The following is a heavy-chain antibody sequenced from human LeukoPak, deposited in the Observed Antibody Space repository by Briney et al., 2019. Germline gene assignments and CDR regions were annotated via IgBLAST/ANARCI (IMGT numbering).Heavy chain of an antibody. CDR2: INPSGGST. CDR1: GYSFTSYY. J-gene: IGHJ6*03. V-gene: IGHV1-46*01. D-gene: IGHD3-10*01. Sequence: ASVKVSCKSSGYSFTSYYMHWVRQAPAQGLEWMGVINPSGGSTSYAQKFQGRVTMTRDMYTSTVYMELSSLRSEDTAVYYCARSTYYYGSGSYSDYYYMDVWGKGTTVTVSS. CDR3: ARSTYYYGSGSYSDYYYMDV.